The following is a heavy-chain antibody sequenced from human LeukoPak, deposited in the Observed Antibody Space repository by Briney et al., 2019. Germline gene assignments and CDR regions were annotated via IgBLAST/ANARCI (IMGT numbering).Heavy chain of an antibody. CDR1: GGSLSSSSYY. CDR3: VSGDADFDY. D-gene: IGHD1-26*01. J-gene: IGHJ4*02. V-gene: IGHV4-39*07. CDR2: IYYSGST. Sequence: SETLSLTCTVSGGSLSSSSYYWGWIRQPPGKGLEWIGSIYYSGSTYYNPSLKSRVTISVDTSKNQFSLRLSSVSAADTAFYYCVSGDADFDYWGQGTPVTVSS.